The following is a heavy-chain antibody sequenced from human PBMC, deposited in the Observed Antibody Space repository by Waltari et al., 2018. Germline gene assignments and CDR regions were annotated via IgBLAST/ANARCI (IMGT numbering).Heavy chain of an antibody. CDR1: GYTFTSYY. D-gene: IGHD2-15*01. CDR2: INPSGCSP. CDR3: AREGYCSGGSCYSGIDY. Sequence: QVQLVQSGAEVKKPGASVKVSCKASGYTFTSYYMHWVRQDTGQGLEWMGIINPSGCSPSYAQKFQGRVTMTMDTSTSTVYMELSSLRSEDTAVYYCAREGYCSGGSCYSGIDYWGQGTLVTVSS. V-gene: IGHV1-46*01. J-gene: IGHJ4*02.